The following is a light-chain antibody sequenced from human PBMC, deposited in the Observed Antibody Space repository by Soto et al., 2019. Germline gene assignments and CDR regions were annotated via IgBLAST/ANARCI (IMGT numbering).Light chain of an antibody. V-gene: IGLV2-14*01. CDR1: SSDVGGYNY. J-gene: IGLJ1*01. Sequence: QSVLTQPASVSGSPGQPITISCTGTSSDVGGYNYVSWYQQHPGKAPKLMIYEVSNRPSGVSNRFSGSKSGNTASLTISGLQAEDEADYYCSSYTSSSTLVYVFGTGTKVTVL. CDR3: SSYTSSSTLVYV. CDR2: EVS.